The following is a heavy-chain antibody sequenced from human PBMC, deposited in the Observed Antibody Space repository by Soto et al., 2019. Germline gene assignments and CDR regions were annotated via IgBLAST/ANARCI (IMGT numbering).Heavy chain of an antibody. V-gene: IGHV1-69*02. CDR1: GGTFSSYT. D-gene: IGHD2-15*01. Sequence: SVKVSCKASGGTFSSYTISWVRQAPGQGLEWMGRIIPILGIANYAQKFQGRVTITADKSTSTAYMELSSLRSEDTAVYYCARGEVVVVVAATSRGASDIWGQGTMVTVSS. J-gene: IGHJ3*02. CDR2: IIPILGIA. CDR3: ARGEVVVVVAATSRGASDI.